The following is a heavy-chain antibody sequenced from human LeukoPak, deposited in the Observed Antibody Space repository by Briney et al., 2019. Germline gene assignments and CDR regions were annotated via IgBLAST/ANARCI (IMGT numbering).Heavy chain of an antibody. CDR3: AREKLEDAFYYYMDV. CDR1: GGSISSYY. CDR2: FYTSGTS. Sequence: PSETLSLTCTVAGGSISSYYWSWIRQPAGSGLEWIGRFYTSGTSNYNPSLKSRVTMSVDTSKNQFSLKLRSVTAADTAVYYCAREKLEDAFYYYMDVWGKGTTVTVSS. D-gene: IGHD6-6*01. J-gene: IGHJ6*03. V-gene: IGHV4-4*07.